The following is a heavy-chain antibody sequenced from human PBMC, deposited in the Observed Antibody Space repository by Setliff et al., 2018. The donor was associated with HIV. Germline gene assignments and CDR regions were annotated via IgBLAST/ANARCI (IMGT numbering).Heavy chain of an antibody. CDR2: ILRIGTT. D-gene: IGHD3-10*01. V-gene: IGHV4-4*07. CDR3: ARDRHYSGLGSYGP. Sequence: SETLSLTCTLSGGSFGDYHWSWIRQPAGRGLEWIGRILRIGTTDYKFSLKSRVTISIDTSRNQFSLRLTSVTAEDTAVYYCARDRHYSGLGSYGPWGPGTLVTVSS. J-gene: IGHJ5*02. CDR1: GGSFGDYH.